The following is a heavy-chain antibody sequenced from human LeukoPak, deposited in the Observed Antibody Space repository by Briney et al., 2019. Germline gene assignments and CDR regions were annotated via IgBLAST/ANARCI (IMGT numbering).Heavy chain of an antibody. Sequence: GASVKVSCKASGYTFTNYAISWVRQAPGQGLEWMGGIIPIFGTTNYAQKFQGRVTITTDESTSTAYMELSSLRSEDTAVYYCARVMSGLGSYYMAAFDNWGQGTLVTVSS. V-gene: IGHV1-69*05. CDR3: ARVMSGLGSYYMAAFDN. CDR1: GYTFTNYA. J-gene: IGHJ4*02. D-gene: IGHD3-10*01. CDR2: IIPIFGTT.